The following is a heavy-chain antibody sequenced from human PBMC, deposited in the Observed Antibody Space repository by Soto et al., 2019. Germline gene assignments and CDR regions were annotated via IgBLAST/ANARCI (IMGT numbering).Heavy chain of an antibody. V-gene: IGHV3-48*01. J-gene: IGHJ4*02. CDR2: ISSSSSTI. Sequence: GGSLRLSCAASGFTFSSYSMNWVRQAPGKGLEWVSYISSSSSTIYYADSVKGRFTISRDNAKNSLYLQMNSLRGEDTAVYYCARDDYYDTSGYLALFDYWGQGTLVTVSS. CDR1: GFTFSSYS. D-gene: IGHD3-22*01. CDR3: ARDDYYDTSGYLALFDY.